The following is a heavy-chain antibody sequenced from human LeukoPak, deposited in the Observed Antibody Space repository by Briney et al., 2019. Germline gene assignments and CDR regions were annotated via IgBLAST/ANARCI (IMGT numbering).Heavy chain of an antibody. CDR3: AKDTAYSSSGGFDP. D-gene: IGHD6-6*01. Sequence: SLRLSCAASGFTFDDYAMHWVRQAPGKGLEWVSGISWNSGSIGYADSVKGRFTISRDNAKNSLYLQMNSLRAEDTALYYCAKDTAYSSSGGFDPWGQGTLVTVSS. CDR2: ISWNSGSI. J-gene: IGHJ5*02. CDR1: GFTFDDYA. V-gene: IGHV3-9*01.